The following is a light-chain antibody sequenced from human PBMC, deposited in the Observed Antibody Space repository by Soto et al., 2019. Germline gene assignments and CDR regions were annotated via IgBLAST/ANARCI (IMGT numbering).Light chain of an antibody. J-gene: IGLJ1*01. V-gene: IGLV2-14*01. Sequence: QSVLTQPASVSGSPGQSITISCNGTSSDVGGYKYVSWYQHHPGKAPKLMIYEVTNRPSGVSNRFSGSKSGNTASLTISGLQAEDEADYYCSSYTITSISSVFGNGTKVTVL. CDR1: SSDVGGYKY. CDR3: SSYTITSISSV. CDR2: EVT.